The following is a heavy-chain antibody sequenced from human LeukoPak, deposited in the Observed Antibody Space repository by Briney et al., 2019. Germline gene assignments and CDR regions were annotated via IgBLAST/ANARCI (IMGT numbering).Heavy chain of an antibody. Sequence: GGSLRLSCAASGFTFSSYAMHWVRQAPGKGLEWVAVISYDGSNKYYADSVKGRFTISRDNSKNALYLQMNSLRAEDTAVYYCARDGRPVLEGYYYYYMDVWGKGTTVTVSS. J-gene: IGHJ6*03. CDR2: ISYDGSNK. CDR3: ARDGRPVLEGYYYYYMDV. D-gene: IGHD3-3*01. CDR1: GFTFSSYA. V-gene: IGHV3-30-3*01.